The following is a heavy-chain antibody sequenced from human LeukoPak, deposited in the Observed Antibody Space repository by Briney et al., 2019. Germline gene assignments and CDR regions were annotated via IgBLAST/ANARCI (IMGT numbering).Heavy chain of an antibody. V-gene: IGHV3-74*01. CDR3: ARNNRDY. D-gene: IGHD1/OR15-1a*01. Sequence: GGSLRLSCAASGFTFSNYWMHWVRQAPGKGLVWVSRIYGDGTRIAYADSVKGRFTISRDNAKSTLYLQMNSLRVEDTAVYYCARNNRDYWGRGTLVTVSS. CDR1: GFTFSNYW. CDR2: IYGDGTRI. J-gene: IGHJ4*02.